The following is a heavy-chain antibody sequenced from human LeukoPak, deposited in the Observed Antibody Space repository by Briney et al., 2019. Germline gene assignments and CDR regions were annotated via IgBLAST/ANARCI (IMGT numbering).Heavy chain of an antibody. J-gene: IGHJ4*02. CDR1: GGTFSSYV. V-gene: IGHV1-2*02. D-gene: IGHD3-16*02. Sequence: ASVKVSCKASGGTFSSYVISWVRQAPGQGLEWMGWINPNSGGTNYAQKFQGRVTMTRDTSISTAYMELSRLRSDDTAVYYCARADYVWGSYRTFDYWGQGTLVTVSS. CDR3: ARADYVWGSYRTFDY. CDR2: INPNSGGT.